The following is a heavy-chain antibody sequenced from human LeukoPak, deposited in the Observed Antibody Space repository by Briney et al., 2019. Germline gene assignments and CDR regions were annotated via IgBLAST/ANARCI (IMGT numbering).Heavy chain of an antibody. CDR3: ARSLVPAAMHLGVGY. J-gene: IGHJ4*02. V-gene: IGHV1-69*13. CDR1: GGTFSSYA. Sequence: ASVKVSCKASGGTFSSYAISWVRQAPGQGLEWMGGIIPIFGTANYAQKFQGRVTITADESTSTAYMELSSLRSEDTAVYYCARSLVPAAMHLGVGYWGQGTLVTVSS. CDR2: IIPIFGTA. D-gene: IGHD2-2*01.